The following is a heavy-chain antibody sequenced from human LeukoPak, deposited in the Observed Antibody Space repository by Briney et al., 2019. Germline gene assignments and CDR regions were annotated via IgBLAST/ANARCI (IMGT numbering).Heavy chain of an antibody. CDR3: ARMPAYCDFLSGYYMDYYYYMDV. Sequence: SETLSLTCTVSGGSISSHYWSWIRQPPGKGLEWIGYIYYSGSTNYNPSLKSRVTISVDTSKNQFSLKLSSVTAADTAVYYCARMPAYCDFLSGYYMDYYYYMDVWGKGTTVTVSS. V-gene: IGHV4-59*11. CDR1: GGSISSHY. D-gene: IGHD3-3*01. CDR2: IYYSGST. J-gene: IGHJ6*03.